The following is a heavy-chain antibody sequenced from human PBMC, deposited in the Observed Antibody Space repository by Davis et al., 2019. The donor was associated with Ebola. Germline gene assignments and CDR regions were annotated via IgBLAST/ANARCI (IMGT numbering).Heavy chain of an antibody. D-gene: IGHD4-17*01. Sequence: SETLSLTCTVSGGSISSSSYYWGWIRQPPGKGLEWIGSIYYSGSTYYNPSLKSRVTISVDTSKNQFSLKLSSVTAADTAVYYCARERVTTGYYYYYYGMDVWGKGTTVTVSS. J-gene: IGHJ6*04. CDR2: IYYSGST. CDR3: ARERVTTGYYYYYYGMDV. V-gene: IGHV4-39*07. CDR1: GGSISSSSYY.